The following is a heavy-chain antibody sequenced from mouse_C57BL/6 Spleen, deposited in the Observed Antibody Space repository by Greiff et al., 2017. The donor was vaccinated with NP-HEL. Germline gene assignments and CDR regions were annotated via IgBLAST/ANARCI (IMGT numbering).Heavy chain of an antibody. CDR1: GYTFTGYW. D-gene: IGHD1-1*01. CDR3: ARRPGRSYWYFDV. V-gene: IGHV1-9*01. CDR2: ILPGSGST. Sequence: QVQLQQSGAELMKPGASVKLSCKATGYTFTGYWIEWVKQRPGHGLEWIGEILPGSGSTSYNEKFKGKATFTADTSSNTAYMQLSSLTTEDSAIYCCARRPGRSYWYFDVWGKGTTVTVSS. J-gene: IGHJ1*03.